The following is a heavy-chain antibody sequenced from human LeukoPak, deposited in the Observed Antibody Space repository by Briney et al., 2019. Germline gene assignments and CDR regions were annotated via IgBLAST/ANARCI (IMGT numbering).Heavy chain of an antibody. CDR1: GFTFSSYV. J-gene: IGHJ5*02. Sequence: VGSLRLSCAASGFTFSSYVMSWVRQAPGKGLEWVSPISGSGGSTYYSDSVKGRATISRDNSKKTLYLQMNSLRAEDTAVYYCAKGTLVAAIRANAFDPWGQGTLVTVSS. V-gene: IGHV3-23*01. CDR2: ISGSGGST. CDR3: AKGTLVAAIRANAFDP. D-gene: IGHD2-15*01.